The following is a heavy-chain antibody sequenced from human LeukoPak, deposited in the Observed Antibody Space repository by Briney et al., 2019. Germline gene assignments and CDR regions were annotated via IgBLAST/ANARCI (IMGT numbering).Heavy chain of an antibody. V-gene: IGHV4-38-2*02. CDR3: ARATPPVAGYYFDY. D-gene: IGHD6-19*01. CDR1: GYSISSSYY. Sequence: SETLSLTCTVSGYSISSSYYWGWIRQPPGKRLEWIGSIYHSGSTYYNPSLKSRVTISVDTSKNQFSLKLSSVTAADTAVYYCARATPPVAGYYFDYWGQGTLVTVSS. J-gene: IGHJ4*02. CDR2: IYHSGST.